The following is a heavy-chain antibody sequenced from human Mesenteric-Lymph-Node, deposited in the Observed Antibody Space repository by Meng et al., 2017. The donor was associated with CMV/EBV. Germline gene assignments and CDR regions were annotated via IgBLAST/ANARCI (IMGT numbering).Heavy chain of an antibody. J-gene: IGHJ3*02. V-gene: IGHV3-49*04. Sequence: GGSLRLSCTASGFTFGDYATSWVRQAPGKGLEWVGFIRSKTYGGTTEYAASVNGRFTISRDDSKSIAVLQMNSLKSDDTAVYYCTSSTLPLRFLEWYAFDIWGQGTEVTVSS. D-gene: IGHD3-3*01. CDR1: GFTFGDYA. CDR3: TSSTLPLRFLEWYAFDI. CDR2: IRSKTYGGTT.